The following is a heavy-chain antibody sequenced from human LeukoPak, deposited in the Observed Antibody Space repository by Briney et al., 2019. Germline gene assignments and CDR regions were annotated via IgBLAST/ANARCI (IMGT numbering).Heavy chain of an antibody. CDR1: GFTFSSHW. CDR3: ARETPRRGETRDGHR. Sequence: GGSLRLSCGASGFTFSSHWMSWVRQAPAKGLEWVAIINPDGSWGTFVDSVEGRFTISRDNAKNSLFLQMSSLRAEDTAVYYCARETPRRGETRDGHRWGQGTVVTVSS. D-gene: IGHD5-24*01. CDR2: INPDGSWG. J-gene: IGHJ4*02. V-gene: IGHV3-7*01.